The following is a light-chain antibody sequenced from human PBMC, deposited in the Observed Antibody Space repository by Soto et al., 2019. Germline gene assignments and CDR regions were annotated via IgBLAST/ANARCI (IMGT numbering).Light chain of an antibody. V-gene: IGKV1-27*01. Sequence: DSQMTQSPSSLSASVGDIVTITCRARQGISTYLAWYQQKPGKVPKLLIYAASTLQSGVPSRFSGSGSGTDFTLTISSLQTEDVATYYCQKYNSAPRTFGQGTKVEIK. CDR1: QGISTY. CDR2: AAS. J-gene: IGKJ1*01. CDR3: QKYNSAPRT.